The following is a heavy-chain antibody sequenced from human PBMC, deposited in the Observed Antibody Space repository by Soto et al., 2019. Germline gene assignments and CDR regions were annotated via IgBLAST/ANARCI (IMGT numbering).Heavy chain of an antibody. Sequence: PGGSLRLSCAASGFTYSTYTMHWVRQAPGKGLEWVAVISYDGSNKYYADSVKGRFTISRDNSKNTLYLQMNSLRAEDTAVYYCAKDLDYPYYFDYWGQGTLVTV. D-gene: IGHD5-12*01. CDR3: AKDLDYPYYFDY. V-gene: IGHV3-30*18. J-gene: IGHJ4*02. CDR1: GFTYSTYT. CDR2: ISYDGSNK.